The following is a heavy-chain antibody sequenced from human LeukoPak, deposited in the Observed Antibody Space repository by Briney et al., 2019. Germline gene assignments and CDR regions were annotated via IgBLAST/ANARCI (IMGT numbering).Heavy chain of an antibody. J-gene: IGHJ4*02. Sequence: GGSLRLSCSASGFTFSNYAMHWVRQPPGKGLEHVSTISSTGDITYYADSMKGRFTNSRDNSKETLFLQISSLRAEDTAVYYCVKVRGSSGCFYSWGQGALVTVSS. CDR2: ISSTGDIT. CDR1: GFTFSNYA. CDR3: VKVRGSSGCFYS. V-gene: IGHV3-64D*09. D-gene: IGHD3-22*01.